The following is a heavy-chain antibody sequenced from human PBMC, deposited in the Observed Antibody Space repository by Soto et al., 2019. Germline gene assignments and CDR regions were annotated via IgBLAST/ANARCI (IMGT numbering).Heavy chain of an antibody. CDR2: INAGIGDI. CDR1: GYTFTSYA. CDR3: ARGRWVATTAHYSFDS. J-gene: IGHJ4*02. V-gene: IGHV1-3*01. Sequence: ASVKVSCKASGYTFTSYATHWVRQAPGQRPEWMGWINAGIGDIEYSEKFQGRVTITRDTSASTAYMELRNLRSEDTALYYWARGRWVATTAHYSFDSWGKATLVTVPS. D-gene: IGHD5-12*01.